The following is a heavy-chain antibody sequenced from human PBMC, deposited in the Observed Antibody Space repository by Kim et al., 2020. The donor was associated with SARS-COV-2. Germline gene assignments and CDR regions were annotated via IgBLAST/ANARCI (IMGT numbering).Heavy chain of an antibody. Sequence: SETLSLTCTVSGGSISSYYWSWIRQPPGKGLEWIGYIYYSGSTNYNPSLKSRVTISVDTSKNQFSLKLSSVTAADTAVYYCARERTMVRGAYNWFDPWG. CDR3: ARERTMVRGAYNWFDP. CDR1: GGSISSYY. V-gene: IGHV4-59*01. CDR2: IYYSGST. D-gene: IGHD3-10*01. J-gene: IGHJ5*02.